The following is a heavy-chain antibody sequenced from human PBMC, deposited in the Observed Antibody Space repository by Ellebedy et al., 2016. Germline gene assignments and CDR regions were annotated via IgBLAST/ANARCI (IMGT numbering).Heavy chain of an antibody. V-gene: IGHV4-34*01. CDR3: AREGYCSGGSCYNAFDI. J-gene: IGHJ3*02. D-gene: IGHD2-15*01. CDR2: INHSGST. Sequence: SETLSLXCAVYGGSFSGYYWSWIRQPPGKGLEWIGEINHSGSTNYNPSLKSRVTISVDTSKNQFSLKLSPVTAADTAVYYCAREGYCSGGSCYNAFDIWGQGTMVTVSS. CDR1: GGSFSGYY.